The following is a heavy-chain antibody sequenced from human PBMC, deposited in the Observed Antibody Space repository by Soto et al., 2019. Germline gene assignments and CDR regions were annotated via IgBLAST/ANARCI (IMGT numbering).Heavy chain of an antibody. CDR1: GCTFSTYW. CDR3: SRSLNS. CDR2: INQDGSEK. J-gene: IGHJ4*02. V-gene: IGHV3-7*01. Sequence: GSLRLSCAASGCTFSTYWMDWVRQTPGKGLEWVANINQDGSEKNYVDSVKGRFTIYRDNAKNSLYLQMSSLTAEDSALYYCSRSLNSWGQGTLVTVSS.